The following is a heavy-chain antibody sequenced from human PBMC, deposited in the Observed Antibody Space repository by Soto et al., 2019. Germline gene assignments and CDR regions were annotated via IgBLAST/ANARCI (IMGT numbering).Heavy chain of an antibody. Sequence: EVQILESGGGLVQSGGSLRLSCAASGFTFSSSAMNWVRQAPGKGLEWVSIISSSDGTTYYADSVKGRFTISSDNSKNTLYLDMNSLRAEDTALYYCARSLNIHWKNYFDPWGQGTLVTVSS. CDR2: ISSSDGTT. V-gene: IGHV3-23*01. CDR1: GFTFSSSA. J-gene: IGHJ5*02. D-gene: IGHD1-1*01. CDR3: ARSLNIHWKNYFDP.